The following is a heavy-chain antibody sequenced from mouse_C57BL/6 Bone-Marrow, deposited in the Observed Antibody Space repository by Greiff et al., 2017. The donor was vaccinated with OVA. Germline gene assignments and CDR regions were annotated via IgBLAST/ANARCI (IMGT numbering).Heavy chain of an antibody. CDR1: GFTFSSYA. V-gene: IGHV5-4*01. J-gene: IGHJ2*01. CDR2: ISDGGSYT. CDR3: ARDPYGSSPSLDY. D-gene: IGHD1-1*01. Sequence: EVQVVESGGGLVKPGGSLKLSCAASGFTFSSYAMSWVRQTPEKRLEWVATISDGGSYTYYPDNVKGRFTISRDNAKNNLYLQMSHLKSEDTAMYYCARDPYGSSPSLDYWGQGTTLTVSS.